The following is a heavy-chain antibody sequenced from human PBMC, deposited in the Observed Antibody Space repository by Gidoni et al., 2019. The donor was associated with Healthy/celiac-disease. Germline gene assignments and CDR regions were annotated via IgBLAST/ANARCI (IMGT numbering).Heavy chain of an antibody. CDR2: IKQDGSEK. J-gene: IGHJ3*02. D-gene: IGHD6-13*01. CDR1: GFTFSSYW. Sequence: EVQLVESGGGLVQPGGSLRLSCAASGFTFSSYWMSWVRQAPGKGLEWVANIKQDGSEKYYVDSVKGRFTISRDNAKNSLYLQMNSLRAEDTAVYYCARDSAIAAAGTPDAFDIWGQGTMVTVSS. V-gene: IGHV3-7*01. CDR3: ARDSAIAAAGTPDAFDI.